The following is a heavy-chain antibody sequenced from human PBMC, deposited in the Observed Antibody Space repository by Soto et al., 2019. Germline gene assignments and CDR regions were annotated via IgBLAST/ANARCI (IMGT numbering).Heavy chain of an antibody. V-gene: IGHV4-31*03. J-gene: IGHJ4*02. CDR1: GGSISSGGYY. CDR3: ARGQVVAAQH. Sequence: PSETLSLTCTVSGGSISSGGYYWSWIRQHPGKGLEWIGYIYYSGSTYYNPSLKSRVTISVDTSKNQFSLKLSFVTAADTAVYYCARGQVVAAQHWGQGTLVTVSS. D-gene: IGHD2-15*01. CDR2: IYYSGST.